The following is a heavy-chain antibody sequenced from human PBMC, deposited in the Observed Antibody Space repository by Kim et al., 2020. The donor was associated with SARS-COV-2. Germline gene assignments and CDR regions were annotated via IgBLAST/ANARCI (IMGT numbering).Heavy chain of an antibody. CDR3: ARLMMGGDPEGSFDY. D-gene: IGHD4-17*01. Sequence: GESLKISCKGSGYSFTSYWIGWVRQMPGKGLEWMGIIYPGDSDTRYSPSFQGQVTISADKSISTAYLQWSSLKASDTAMYYCARLMMGGDPEGSFDYWGQGTLVTVSS. J-gene: IGHJ4*02. CDR1: GYSFTSYW. V-gene: IGHV5-51*01. CDR2: IYPGDSDT.